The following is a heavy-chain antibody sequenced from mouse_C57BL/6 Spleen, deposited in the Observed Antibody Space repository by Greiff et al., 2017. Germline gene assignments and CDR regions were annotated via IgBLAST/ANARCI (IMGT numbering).Heavy chain of an antibody. CDR1: GYTFTGYW. J-gene: IGHJ2*01. CDR3: ARGGDGRGDY. V-gene: IGHV1-9*01. D-gene: IGHD2-3*01. Sequence: LMKPGASVKLSCKATGYTFTGYWIEWVKQRPGHGLEWIGGIFPGSGSNNYNEKFKGKATFTADTSSNTAYMQRSSLTTEDSAIYYGARGGDGRGDYWGQGTTLTVSS. CDR2: IFPGSGSN.